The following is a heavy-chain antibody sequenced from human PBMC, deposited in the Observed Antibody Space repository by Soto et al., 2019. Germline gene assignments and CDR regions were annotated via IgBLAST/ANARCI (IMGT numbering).Heavy chain of an antibody. Sequence: QVQLVQSGAEVKKPGSSVKVSCKASGVTFSSETISWVRQAPGQGLEWVGGIIPLFGTANYAQKFQGRVTITADESTSTLYIELSSLRSDDTAVYYCATELGHNPASPFDSWGQGTLVTVSS. CDR3: ATELGHNPASPFDS. CDR2: IIPLFGTA. D-gene: IGHD1-20*01. J-gene: IGHJ4*02. CDR1: GVTFSSET. V-gene: IGHV1-69*01.